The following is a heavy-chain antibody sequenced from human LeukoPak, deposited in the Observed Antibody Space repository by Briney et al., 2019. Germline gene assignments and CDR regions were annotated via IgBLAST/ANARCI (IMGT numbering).Heavy chain of an antibody. CDR2: IHPADSDT. J-gene: IGHJ4*02. CDR1: GYSFTSYW. V-gene: IGHV5-51*01. Sequence: GEPLKISCEGSGYSFTSYWIGWVRQMSGKGLEWMGVIHPADSDTRYSPSFQGQVTISVDKSNSTAYLQWRSLRASDTAMYYCARLSCSGGTCYPFDSWGQGTLVTVSS. D-gene: IGHD2-15*01. CDR3: ARLSCSGGTCYPFDS.